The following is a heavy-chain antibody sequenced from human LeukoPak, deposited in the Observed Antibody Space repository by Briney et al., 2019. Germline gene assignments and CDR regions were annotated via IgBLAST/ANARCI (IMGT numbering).Heavy chain of an antibody. J-gene: IGHJ4*02. D-gene: IGHD5-12*01. CDR1: GFTVSSNY. CDR3: ARGGRGSSLDY. Sequence: PGGSLRLSCAASGFTVSSNYMSWVRQAPGKGLEWVSVISDSGGGTIYADSVRGRFTISRDNSKNMLFLQMNSLRAEDTAVYYCARGGRGSSLDYWGQGTLVTVSS. CDR2: ISDSGGGT. V-gene: IGHV3-23*01.